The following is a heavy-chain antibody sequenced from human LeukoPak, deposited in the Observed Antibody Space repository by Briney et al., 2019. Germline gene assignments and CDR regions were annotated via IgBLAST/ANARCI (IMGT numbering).Heavy chain of an antibody. J-gene: IGHJ5*02. V-gene: IGHV2-5*02. CDR2: IYWDDDK. Sequence: SGPTLVNPPQTLTLTCTFSGFSLSTSGVGVGWIRQPQGKALEWLALIYWDDDKRYSPSLKSRLPITKDNAKNQVVHTMTNMDPVDTATYYCAHTSYCTNGVCRYNWFVPWGQGTLVTVSS. CDR1: GFSLSTSGVG. D-gene: IGHD2-8*01. CDR3: AHTSYCTNGVCRYNWFVP.